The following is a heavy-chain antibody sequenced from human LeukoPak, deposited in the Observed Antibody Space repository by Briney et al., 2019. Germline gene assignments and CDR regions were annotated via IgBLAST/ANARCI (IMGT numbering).Heavy chain of an antibody. CDR2: IYYSGST. CDR1: GGSISSGGYY. J-gene: IGHJ3*02. CDR3: ARHQAGASGAFDI. Sequence: PSETLSLTRTVSGGSISSGGYYWSWIRQHPGKGLEWIGYIYYSGSTYYNPSLKSRVTISVDTSKNQFSLKLSSVTAADTAVYYCARHQAGASGAFDIWGQGTMVTVSS. D-gene: IGHD1-14*01. V-gene: IGHV4-31*03.